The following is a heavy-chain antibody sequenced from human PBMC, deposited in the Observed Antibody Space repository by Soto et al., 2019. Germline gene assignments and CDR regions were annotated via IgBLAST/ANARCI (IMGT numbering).Heavy chain of an antibody. J-gene: IGHJ5*02. D-gene: IGHD6-19*01. CDR2: INHSGST. CDR1: GGSFSVYY. V-gene: IGHV4-34*01. CDR3: ARKQWLVLRWFDP. Sequence: QVQLQQWGAGLLKPSETLSLTCAVYGGSFSVYYWSWIRQPPGKGLEWIGEINHSGSTNYNPSLKSRVTISVDTSKNQFSLKLSSVTAADTAVYYCARKQWLVLRWFDPWGQGTLVTVSS.